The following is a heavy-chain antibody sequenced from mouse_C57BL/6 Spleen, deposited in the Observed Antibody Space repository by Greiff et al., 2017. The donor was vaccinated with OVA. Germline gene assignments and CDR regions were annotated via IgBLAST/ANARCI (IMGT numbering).Heavy chain of an antibody. Sequence: EVQLQQSGPVLVKPGASVKMSCKASGYTFTDYYMNWVKQSHGKSLEWIGVINPYNGGTSYNQKFKGKATLTVDKSSSTAYMELNSLTSEDSAVYYCARSNGNSMDYWGQGTSVTVSS. J-gene: IGHJ4*01. CDR2: INPYNGGT. CDR1: GYTFTDYY. V-gene: IGHV1-19*01. CDR3: ARSNGNSMDY. D-gene: IGHD2-1*01.